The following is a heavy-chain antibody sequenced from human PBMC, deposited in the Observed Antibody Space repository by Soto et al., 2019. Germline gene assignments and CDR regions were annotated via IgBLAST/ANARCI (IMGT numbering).Heavy chain of an antibody. J-gene: IGHJ4*02. CDR3: ARGKSSGPLYYFDT. Sequence: PSETLSLTCGVDNGSFSDYFWNWIRQPPGKGLEWIGEIKESGFATYNPSLKRRVTMSVDTANNQFSLKVTSVTAADTAVYYCARGKSSGPLYYFDTWVQGDLVTVYS. CDR1: NGSFSDYF. CDR2: IKESGFA. V-gene: IGHV4-34*01. D-gene: IGHD6-19*01.